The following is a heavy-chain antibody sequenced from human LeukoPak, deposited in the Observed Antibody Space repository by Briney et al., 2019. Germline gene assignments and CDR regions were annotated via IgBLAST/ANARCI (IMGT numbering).Heavy chain of an antibody. CDR3: ARGDSSSSGAPDY. Sequence: GGSLRLSCAASGFTFSRYWMNWVRQAPGKGLEWVANIKHDGSAQNYVDSVKGRFTISRDNAGNSLYLQMNSLRAENTAVYYCARGDSSSSGAPDYWGQGTLVTVSS. V-gene: IGHV3-7*01. CDR2: IKHDGSAQ. D-gene: IGHD6-6*01. J-gene: IGHJ4*02. CDR1: GFTFSRYW.